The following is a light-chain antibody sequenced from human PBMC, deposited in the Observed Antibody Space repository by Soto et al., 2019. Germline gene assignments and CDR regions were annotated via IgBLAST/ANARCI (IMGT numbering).Light chain of an antibody. CDR3: GTWDSRLNGVV. Sequence: QSVLTQPPSVSAALGQKVTISCSGSTSNIGNNYVSWYQQLPGTAPKLLIYQNNKRPSGIPDRFSGSKSATSGTLGITGLQTGDEADYYCGTWDSRLNGVVFGGGTKLTVL. CDR1: TSNIGNNY. CDR2: QNN. V-gene: IGLV1-51*02. J-gene: IGLJ2*01.